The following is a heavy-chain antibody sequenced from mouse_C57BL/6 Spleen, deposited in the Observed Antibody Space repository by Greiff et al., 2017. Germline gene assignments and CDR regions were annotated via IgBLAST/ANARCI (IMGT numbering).Heavy chain of an antibody. CDR1: GYTFTDYN. D-gene: IGHD1-1*01. CDR3: ARPYYYGSRGGFAY. V-gene: IGHV1-22*01. Sequence: EVQLQQSGPELVKPGASVQMSCKASGYTFTDYNMHWVKQSHGKSLEWIGYINPNNGGTSYNQKFKGKATLTVNKSSSTAYMELRSLTSEDSAVYYCARPYYYGSRGGFAYWGQGTLVTVSA. J-gene: IGHJ3*01. CDR2: INPNNGGT.